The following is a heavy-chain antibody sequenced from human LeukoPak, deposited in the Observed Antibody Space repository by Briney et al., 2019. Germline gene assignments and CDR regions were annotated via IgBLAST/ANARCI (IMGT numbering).Heavy chain of an antibody. CDR2: INPNSGGT. D-gene: IGHD2-2*01. CDR3: ARLYCSSTSCYSPHDY. V-gene: IGHV1-2*02. J-gene: IGHJ4*02. Sequence: ASVKVSCKASGYTFTGYYMHWVRQAPGQGLEWMGWINPNSGGTNYAQKFQGRVTMTRDTSISTAYMELSRLRSDDTAVYYCARLYCSSTSCYSPHDYWGQGTLVTVSS. CDR1: GYTFTGYY.